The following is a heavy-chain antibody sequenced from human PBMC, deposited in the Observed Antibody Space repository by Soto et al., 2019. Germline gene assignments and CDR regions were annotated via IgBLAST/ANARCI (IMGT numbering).Heavy chain of an antibody. CDR3: ARDLIDYSGLFDY. D-gene: IGHD5-12*01. J-gene: IGHJ4*02. V-gene: IGHV1-69*13. Sequence: SSVKVSCKAAGGTFSSYAISWVRQATGQGLEWMGGIIPIFGTANYAQKFQGRVTITADESTSTAYMELSSLRSEDTAVYYCARDLIDYSGLFDYWGQGTLVTVSS. CDR1: GGTFSSYA. CDR2: IIPIFGTA.